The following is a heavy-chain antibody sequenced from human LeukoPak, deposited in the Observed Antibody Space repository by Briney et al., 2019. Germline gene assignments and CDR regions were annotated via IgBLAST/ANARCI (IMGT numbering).Heavy chain of an antibody. CDR2: ISSSSSYI. CDR1: GFTFSDYY. CDR3: ARDNSDRSFDY. V-gene: IGHV3-21*01. D-gene: IGHD2-21*02. J-gene: IGHJ4*02. Sequence: GGSLRLSCAASGFTFSDYYMNWIRQAPGKGLEWVSSISSSSSYIYYADSVKGRFTISRDNAKNSLYLQMNSLRAEDTAVYYCARDNSDRSFDYWGQGTLVTVSS.